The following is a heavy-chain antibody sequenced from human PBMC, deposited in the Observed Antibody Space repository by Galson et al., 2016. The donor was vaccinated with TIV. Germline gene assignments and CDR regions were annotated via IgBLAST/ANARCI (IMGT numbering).Heavy chain of an antibody. CDR1: GGTVSSYA. Sequence: VKVSCKGSGGTVSSYAISWVRQAPGQGLEWMGRIIPIARTANYAQKFQGRLTITADEFTRTAYMELSSLRSEDTAVYYCARVRFGELAGYYYYMDVWGQGTTVTVSS. D-gene: IGHD3-10*01. J-gene: IGHJ6*03. CDR2: IIPIARTA. CDR3: ARVRFGELAGYYYYMDV. V-gene: IGHV1-69*11.